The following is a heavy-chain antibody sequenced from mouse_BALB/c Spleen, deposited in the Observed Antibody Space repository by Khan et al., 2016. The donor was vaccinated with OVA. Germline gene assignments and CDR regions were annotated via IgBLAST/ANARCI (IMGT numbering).Heavy chain of an antibody. CDR1: GDSITSGY. Sequence: VQLKESGPSLVKPSQTLSLTCSVTGDSITSGYWSWIRKFPGNKLEYMGYMIYTGYTYYNPSLKSRIAITRHNSKNQYSLQWNAVTAEDTATYYCARSTYRYAFAYWGQGTLVTVSA. CDR3: ARSTYRYAFAY. CDR2: MIYTGYT. V-gene: IGHV3-8*02. D-gene: IGHD2-14*01. J-gene: IGHJ3*01.